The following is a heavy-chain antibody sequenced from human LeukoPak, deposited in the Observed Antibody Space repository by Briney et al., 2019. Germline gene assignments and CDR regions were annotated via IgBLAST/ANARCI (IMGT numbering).Heavy chain of an antibody. CDR1: GGSISSGSYY. D-gene: IGHD3-22*01. CDR3: ASDYYDSSGSLDY. V-gene: IGHV4-61*02. CDR2: IYTSGST. J-gene: IGHJ4*02. Sequence: SETLSLTCTVSGGSISSGSYYWSWIRQPAGKGLEWIGRIYTSGSTNYNPSLKSRVTISVDTSKNQFSLKLSSVTAADTAVYYCASDYYDSSGSLDYWGQGTLVTVSS.